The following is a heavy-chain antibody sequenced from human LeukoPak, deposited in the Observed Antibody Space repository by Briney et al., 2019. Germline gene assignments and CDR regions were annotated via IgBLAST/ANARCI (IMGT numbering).Heavy chain of an antibody. V-gene: IGHV3-23*01. Sequence: GGSLRLSCAAYGFTFSTYTMTWDRQAPGKGLECVSTINGRGGDTYYADSVKGRFTISRDNSRNTVYLQMNSLRAEDTAVYYCAKDRAGTPWADWGQGTLLTVSS. CDR3: AKDRAGTPWAD. CDR2: INGRGGDT. CDR1: GFTFSTYT. D-gene: IGHD1-1*01. J-gene: IGHJ4*02.